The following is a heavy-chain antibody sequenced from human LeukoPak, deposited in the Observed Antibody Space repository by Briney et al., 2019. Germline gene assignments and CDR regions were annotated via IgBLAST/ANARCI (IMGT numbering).Heavy chain of an antibody. D-gene: IGHD3-22*01. CDR2: ISAYNGNT. J-gene: IGHJ3*02. CDR1: GYTFTSYG. CDR3: ASLHYYDSSGPGGMDAFDI. V-gene: IGHV1-18*01. Sequence: ASVKVSCKASGYTFTSYGISWVRQAPGQGLEWMGWISAYNGNTNYAQKFQGRVTMTRDMSTSTVYMELSSLRSEDTAVYYCASLHYYDSSGPGGMDAFDIWGQGTMVTVSS.